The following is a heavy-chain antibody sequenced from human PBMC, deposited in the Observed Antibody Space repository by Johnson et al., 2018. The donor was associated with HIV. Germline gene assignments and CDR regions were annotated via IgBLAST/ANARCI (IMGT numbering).Heavy chain of an antibody. D-gene: IGHD5-24*01. J-gene: IGHJ3*02. CDR2: IKSKTDGGTT. Sequence: VQVVGSGGGLVQPGGSLRLSCAASGLTVSSNYMNWVRQAPGKGLEWVGRIKSKTDGGTTDYAAPVKGRFTISRDDSKNTLYLQMNSLKTEDTAVYYCTTERWLQQRAFDIWGQGTMVTVSS. V-gene: IGHV3-15*01. CDR3: TTERWLQQRAFDI. CDR1: GLTVSSNY.